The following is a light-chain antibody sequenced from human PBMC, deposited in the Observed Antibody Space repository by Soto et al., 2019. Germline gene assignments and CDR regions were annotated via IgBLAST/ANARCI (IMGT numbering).Light chain of an antibody. V-gene: IGKV3-15*01. CDR3: QQYNNWPLT. CDR1: QSVSSN. CDR2: GAS. Sequence: IVVTQSPATLSVSPGERATLSCRASQSVSSNLAWYQQKPGQAPRLLIYGASTRATGIPARFSGSGSGTEFTLTISSLQSEDFAAYYCQQYNNWPLTFGGGIKVDIK. J-gene: IGKJ4*01.